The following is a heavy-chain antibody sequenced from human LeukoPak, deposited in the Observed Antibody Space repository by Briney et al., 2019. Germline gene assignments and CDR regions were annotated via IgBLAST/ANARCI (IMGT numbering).Heavy chain of an antibody. CDR1: GGSITNYY. CDR2: LYCTGST. J-gene: IGHJ4*02. V-gene: IGHV4-59*08. Sequence: SETLSLTCTVSGGSITNYYWSWIRQPPGKGLEWIGYLYCTGSTNYNPSLKSRVTISVDMSKNQFSLKLRSMTAADTAVYYCARHGPGYSSVFDYWGQGTLVTVSS. D-gene: IGHD6-19*01. CDR3: ARHGPGYSSVFDY.